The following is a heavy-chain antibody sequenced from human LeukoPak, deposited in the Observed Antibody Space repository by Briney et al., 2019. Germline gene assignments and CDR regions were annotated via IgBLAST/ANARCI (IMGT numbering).Heavy chain of an antibody. CDR2: IYYSGST. CDR3: ARAGYSSGWYLHDY. J-gene: IGHJ4*02. Sequence: SETLSLTCTVSGGSISSYYWSWIRQPPGEGLEWIGYIYYSGSTNYSPSLKSRVTTSVDTSKNQFSLKLSSVTAADTAVYYCARAGYSSGWYLHDYWGQGTLVTVSS. V-gene: IGHV4-59*01. D-gene: IGHD6-19*01. CDR1: GGSISSYY.